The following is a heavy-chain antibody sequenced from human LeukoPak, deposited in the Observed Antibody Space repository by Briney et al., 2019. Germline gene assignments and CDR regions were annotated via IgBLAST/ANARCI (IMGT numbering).Heavy chain of an antibody. CDR1: GGSISSRNYY. CDR3: ATRSYSDTSGVYGMDV. Sequence: KPSETLSLTCSVSGGSISSRNYYWGWIRQPPGKKLEWIGSIYYSGGTYYNPSLKSRVTISVDTSKNQFSLKLNSVTAADTAVYYCATRSYSDTSGVYGMDVWGQGTTVTVSS. D-gene: IGHD3-22*01. J-gene: IGHJ6*02. CDR2: IYYSGGT. V-gene: IGHV4-39*01.